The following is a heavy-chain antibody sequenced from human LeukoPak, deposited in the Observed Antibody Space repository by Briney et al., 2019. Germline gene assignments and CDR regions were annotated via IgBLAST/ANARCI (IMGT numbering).Heavy chain of an antibody. CDR3: ARLYYDIFTGYYRYYYYDMDV. CDR2: INPNSGGT. V-gene: IGHV1-2*02. J-gene: IGHJ6*03. Sequence: ASVKVSCKASGYAFTGYYMHWVRQAPGQGLEWMGWINPNSGGTNYAQKFQGRVTMTRDTSISTAYMELSRLRSDDTAVYYCARLYYDIFTGYYRYYYYDMDVWGKGTTVTVSS. D-gene: IGHD3-9*01. CDR1: GYAFTGYY.